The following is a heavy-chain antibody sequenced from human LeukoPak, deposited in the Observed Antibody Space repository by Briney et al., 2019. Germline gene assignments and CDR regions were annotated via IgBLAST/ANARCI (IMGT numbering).Heavy chain of an antibody. Sequence: GSVKVSRKTSGYTFSSYAINWLGQAAGQGLDWMGWVSSYHGKTDYGPKLQGKVTMTTDTSTNTAYMELRSLRSDDTAVYYCASASGTRYYGMDVWGQGTTVTVSS. CDR1: GYTFSSYA. CDR3: ASASGTRYYGMDV. D-gene: IGHD1-1*01. V-gene: IGHV1-18*01. J-gene: IGHJ6*02. CDR2: VSSYHGKT.